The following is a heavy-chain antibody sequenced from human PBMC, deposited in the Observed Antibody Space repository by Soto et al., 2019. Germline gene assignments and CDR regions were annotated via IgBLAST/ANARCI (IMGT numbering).Heavy chain of an antibody. J-gene: IGHJ1*01. CDR2: ISWKGGNI. CDR1: GFTFDNYA. CDR3: AKDLTYSSSLGGGLQN. V-gene: IGHV3-9*01. Sequence: GGSLRLSCAASGFTFDNYAMHWVRQAPGKGLEWVSGISWKGGNIGYADSVKGRFSISRDNAKNSLYLQMNSLRAEDSALYYCAKDLTYSSSLGGGLQNWGQGTQITVSS. D-gene: IGHD6-6*01.